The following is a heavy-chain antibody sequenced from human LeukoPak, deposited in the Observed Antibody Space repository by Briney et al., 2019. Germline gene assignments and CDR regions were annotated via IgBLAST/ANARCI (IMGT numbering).Heavy chain of an antibody. D-gene: IGHD6-13*01. CDR1: GGSLSTYY. V-gene: IGHV4-59*12. J-gene: IGHJ6*02. CDR2: IHQSGST. CDR3: ARGGRYSSSWYSGYYYGMDV. Sequence: SETLSLTCSVSGGSLSTYYWTWTRQPPGKGLEWIGFIHQSGSTEYNPSLKGRVTMSLDTSKNQFSLKLSSVTAADTAVYYCARGGRYSSSWYSGYYYGMDVWGQGTTVTVSS.